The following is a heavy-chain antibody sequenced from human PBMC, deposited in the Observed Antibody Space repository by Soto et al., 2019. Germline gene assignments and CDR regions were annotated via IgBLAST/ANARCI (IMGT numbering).Heavy chain of an antibody. CDR1: GFTFSDYY. CDR3: ARVFEGGWYSDNYYGMDV. Sequence: GWSLRLSCAASGFTFSDYYMSWIRQAPGKGLEWVSYISSSSSYTNYADSVKGRFTISRDNAKNSLYLQMNSLRAEGTAVYYCARVFEGGWYSDNYYGMDVWGQGTTVTVSS. D-gene: IGHD6-19*01. CDR2: ISSSSSYT. V-gene: IGHV3-11*06. J-gene: IGHJ6*02.